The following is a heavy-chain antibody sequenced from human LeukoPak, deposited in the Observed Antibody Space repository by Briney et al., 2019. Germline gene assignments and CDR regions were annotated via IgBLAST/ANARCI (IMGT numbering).Heavy chain of an antibody. CDR2: ISYDGSNK. CDR1: GFTFSSYG. Sequence: PGRSLRLSCAASGFTFSSYGMHWVRQAPGKGPEWVAVISYDGSNKYYADSVKGRFTISRDNSKNTLYLQMNSLRAEDTAVYYCAKEVGAAAGTDNTFDYWGQGTLVTVSS. CDR3: AKEVGAAAGTDNTFDY. V-gene: IGHV3-30*18. J-gene: IGHJ4*02. D-gene: IGHD6-13*01.